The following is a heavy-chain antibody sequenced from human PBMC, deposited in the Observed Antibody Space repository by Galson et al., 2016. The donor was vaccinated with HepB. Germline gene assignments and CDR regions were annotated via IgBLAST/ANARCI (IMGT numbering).Heavy chain of an antibody. J-gene: IGHJ2*01. V-gene: IGHV3-23*01. CDR1: GFRFSIYA. CDR2: MTARGRDI. CDR3: AKDRDSGWRYWYFDI. Sequence: SLRLSCAASGFRFSIYAMAWVRQTPEKGLEWVSSMTARGRDIYYLDSVKGRFTISRDDSRNTLYLHMNNLRAEDTAVYYSAKDRDSGWRYWYFDIWGRGTLVTVSS. D-gene: IGHD6-19*01.